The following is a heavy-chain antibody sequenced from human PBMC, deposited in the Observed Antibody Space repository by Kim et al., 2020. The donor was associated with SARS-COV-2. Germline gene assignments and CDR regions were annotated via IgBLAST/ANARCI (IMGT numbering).Heavy chain of an antibody. V-gene: IGHV3-30*07. Sequence: AISVKGRFTISRDNSKNKLYLQMNSLRAEDTAVYYCARDQSAGYSSSWNDYWGQGTLVTVSS. D-gene: IGHD6-13*01. CDR3: ARDQSAGYSSSWNDY. J-gene: IGHJ4*02.